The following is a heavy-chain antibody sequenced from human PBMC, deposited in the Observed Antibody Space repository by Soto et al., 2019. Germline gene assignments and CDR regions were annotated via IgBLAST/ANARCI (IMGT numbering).Heavy chain of an antibody. Sequence: LRLWSAVAEGKSRGHGGSWTSKEKGKGLEWASAISGSGGSTYYADSVKGRFTISRDNSKNTLYLQMNSLRAEDTAVYYCAKAGLNSWIQLWFDVWVQGTLVT. V-gene: IGHV3-23*01. J-gene: IGHJ5*02. CDR2: ISGSGGST. D-gene: IGHD5-18*01. CDR3: AKAGLNSWIQLWFDV. CDR1: EGKSRGHG.